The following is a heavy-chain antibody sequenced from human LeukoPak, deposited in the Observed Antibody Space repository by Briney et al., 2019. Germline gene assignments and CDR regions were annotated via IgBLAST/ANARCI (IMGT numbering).Heavy chain of an antibody. J-gene: IGHJ4*02. Sequence: PSETLSLTCTVSGGSISSSSYYWGWIRQPPGKGLEWIGSIYYSGSTYYNPSPKSRVTISVDTSKNQFSLKLSSVTAADTAVYYCARNSIYSYGNSFDYWGQGTLVTVSS. CDR1: GGSISSSSYY. CDR3: ARNSIYSYGNSFDY. D-gene: IGHD5-18*01. V-gene: IGHV4-39*01. CDR2: IYYSGST.